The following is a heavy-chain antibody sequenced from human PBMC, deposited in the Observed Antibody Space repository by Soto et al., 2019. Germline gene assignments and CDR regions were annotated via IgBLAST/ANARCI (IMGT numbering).Heavy chain of an antibody. CDR2: ISYGGGTT. CDR3: AKNPGYYYDSTGYHFDY. Sequence: GGSLRLSCAASEFTFSNYAMSWVRQAPGKGLEWVSAISYGGGTTYYADSVKGRFTISRDNSKNTLYLKMNSLRAEDTAVYYFAKNPGYYYDSTGYHFDYWGQGTLVTVSS. J-gene: IGHJ4*02. CDR1: EFTFSNYA. D-gene: IGHD3-22*01. V-gene: IGHV3-23*01.